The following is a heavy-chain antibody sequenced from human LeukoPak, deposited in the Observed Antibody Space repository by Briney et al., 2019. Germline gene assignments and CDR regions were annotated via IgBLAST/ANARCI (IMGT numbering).Heavy chain of an antibody. D-gene: IGHD1-26*01. CDR3: ASTGGVGATHDAFDI. CDR2: IIPIFGTA. V-gene: IGHV1-69*13. CDR1: GGTFSSYA. J-gene: IGHJ3*02. Sequence: SVKVSCKASGGTFSSYAISWERQAPGQGLEWMGGIIPIFGTANYAQKFQGRVTITADESTSTAYMELSSLRSEDTAVYYCASTGGVGATHDAFDIWGQGTMVTVSS.